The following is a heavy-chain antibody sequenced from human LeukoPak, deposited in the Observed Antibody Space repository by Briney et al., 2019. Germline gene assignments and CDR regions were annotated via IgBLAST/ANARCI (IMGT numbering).Heavy chain of an antibody. CDR3: ARVSGFWSGYPNWFDP. J-gene: IGHJ5*02. Sequence: SETLSLTCTVSGGSISSYYWSWIRQPPGKGLEWIGYIYYNGSTNYNPSLKSRVTISVDTSKNQFSLKLSSVTAADTAVYYCARVSGFWSGYPNWFDPWGQGTLVTVSS. D-gene: IGHD3-3*01. CDR1: GGSISSYY. V-gene: IGHV4-59*01. CDR2: IYYNGST.